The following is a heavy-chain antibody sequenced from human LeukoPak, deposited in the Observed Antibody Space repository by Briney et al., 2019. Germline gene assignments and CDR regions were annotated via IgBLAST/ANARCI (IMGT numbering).Heavy chain of an antibody. CDR2: INHSGST. CDR3: ARGRDYYDSSALSY. CDR1: GGSFSGYY. Sequence: PSETLSLTCAVYGGSFSGYYWSWIRQPPGKGLEWIGEINHSGSTNYNPSLKSRVTISVDTSKNQFSLKLSSVTAADTAVYYCARGRDYYDSSALSYWGQGTLVTASS. V-gene: IGHV4-34*01. J-gene: IGHJ4*02. D-gene: IGHD3-22*01.